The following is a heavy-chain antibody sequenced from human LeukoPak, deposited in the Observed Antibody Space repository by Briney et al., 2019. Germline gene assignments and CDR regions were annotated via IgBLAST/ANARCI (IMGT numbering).Heavy chain of an antibody. J-gene: IGHJ4*02. CDR2: INQNGREK. CDR3: ARSLGDD. Sequence: GGTLRLSCAASGFTFKTYWLHWVRQAPGKGLEWVASINQNGREKYYVDSVKGRFTISRDNAEDSLYLQMNSLRDEDTAVYYCARSLGDDWGQGTLVTVSS. CDR1: GFTFKTYW. D-gene: IGHD3-16*01. V-gene: IGHV3-7*01.